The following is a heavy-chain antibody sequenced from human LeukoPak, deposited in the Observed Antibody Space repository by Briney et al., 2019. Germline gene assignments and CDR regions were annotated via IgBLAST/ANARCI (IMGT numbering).Heavy chain of an antibody. D-gene: IGHD6-6*01. J-gene: IGHJ5*02. Sequence: PSETLSLTCAVYGGSFSGYYWSWIRQPPGKGLEWIGEINHSGSNNYNPSLKSRVTISVDTSKNQFSLKLSSVTAADTAVYYCARGYSSSSEGWFDPWGQGTLVTVSS. CDR2: INHSGSN. CDR1: GGSFSGYY. V-gene: IGHV4-34*01. CDR3: ARGYSSSSEGWFDP.